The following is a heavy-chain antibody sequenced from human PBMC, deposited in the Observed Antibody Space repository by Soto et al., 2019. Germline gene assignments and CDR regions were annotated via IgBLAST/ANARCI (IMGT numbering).Heavy chain of an antibody. J-gene: IGHJ3*02. D-gene: IGHD6-6*01. CDR1: GFTFSSYA. V-gene: IGHV3-23*01. CDR3: AKCIAARCDAFDI. Sequence: EVQLLESGGGLVQPGGSLRLSCAASGFTFSSYAMSWVRQAPGKGLEWVSAISGSGGSTYYADSVKGRFTISRDNSKNTLYLQMNSLRAEDMAVYYCAKCIAARCDAFDIWGQGTMVTVSS. CDR2: ISGSGGST.